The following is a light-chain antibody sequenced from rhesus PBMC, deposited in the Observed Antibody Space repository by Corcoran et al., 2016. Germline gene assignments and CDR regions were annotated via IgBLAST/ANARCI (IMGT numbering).Light chain of an antibody. CDR2: DAS. Sequence: DIQMTQSPSSLSASAGDRVTITCRASQGISTFFNWYQQKPGKVPKRLIHDASSLDSGVPSRFSGSGPWTEFTLTFSSLLPEDFATYYCLQYNISPLTFGGGTKVEIK. CDR3: LQYNISPLT. V-gene: IGKV1-43*01. J-gene: IGKJ4*01. CDR1: QGISTF.